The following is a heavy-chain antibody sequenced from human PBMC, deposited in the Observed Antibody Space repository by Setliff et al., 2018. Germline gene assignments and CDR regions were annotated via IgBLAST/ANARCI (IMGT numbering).Heavy chain of an antibody. D-gene: IGHD4-17*01. V-gene: IGHV3-48*01. CDR3: AKTYGDYDY. CDR1: GFTFSSYN. J-gene: IGHJ4*02. Sequence: PGGSLRLSCAASGFTFSSYNMDWVRQAPGKGLEWVSYINSRSSTIFYADSVKGRFTISRDNSKNTLYLQMNSLRAEDTAVYYCAKTYGDYDYWGQGTLVTVSS. CDR2: INSRSSTI.